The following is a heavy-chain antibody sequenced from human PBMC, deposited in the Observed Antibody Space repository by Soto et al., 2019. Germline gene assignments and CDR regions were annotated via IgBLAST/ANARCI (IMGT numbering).Heavy chain of an antibody. CDR3: ARAVAGLSHQVDAFDI. V-gene: IGHV3-53*01. CDR2: IYSGGST. CDR1: GFTVSSNY. J-gene: IGHJ3*02. Sequence: GGSLRLSCAASGFTVSSNYMSCVRQAPEKGLEWVSVIYSGGSTYYADSVKGRFTISRDNSKNTLYLQMNSLRAEDTAVYYCARAVAGLSHQVDAFDIWGQGTMVTVSS. D-gene: IGHD6-19*01.